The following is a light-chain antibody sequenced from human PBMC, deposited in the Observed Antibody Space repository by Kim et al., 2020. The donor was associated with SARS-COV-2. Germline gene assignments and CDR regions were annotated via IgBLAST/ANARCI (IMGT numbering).Light chain of an antibody. V-gene: IGKV3-15*01. CDR2: GAS. J-gene: IGKJ1*01. CDR1: KSVSSN. Sequence: SPGERATLSCRASKSVSSNLAWYQQKPGQAPRILIYGASNRATGNPARFSGSGSGTEFTLTISSLQSEDFAVYYCQQYNNWPPWTFGQGTKVDIK. CDR3: QQYNNWPPWT.